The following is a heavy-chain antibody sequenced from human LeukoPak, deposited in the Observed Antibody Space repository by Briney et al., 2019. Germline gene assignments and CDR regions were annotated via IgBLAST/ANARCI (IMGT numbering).Heavy chain of an antibody. CDR1: GFSVSNNY. D-gene: IGHD3-22*01. J-gene: IGHJ3*02. CDR3: ATVRIIEGYSDAFDI. Sequence: GGSLRLPCAASGFSVSNNYMSWVRQAPGKGLEWISVIYSGGSTYYGDSVKGRFTISRDNSKNTLYLQMNSLTVEDTAVYYCATVRIIEGYSDAFDIWGQGTLVTVSS. V-gene: IGHV3-53*01. CDR2: IYSGGST.